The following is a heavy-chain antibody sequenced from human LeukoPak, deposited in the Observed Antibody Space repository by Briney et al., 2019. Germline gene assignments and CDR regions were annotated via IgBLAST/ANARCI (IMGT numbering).Heavy chain of an antibody. CDR1: GFTFDDYG. CDR3: AKDRYSGGYTPTFFDY. V-gene: IGHV3-20*04. Sequence: PGGSLRLSCAASGFTFDDYGMSWVRQAPGKGLEWVSGINWNGGSTGYADSVKGRFTISRDNSKNTLYLQMNSLRAEDTAVYYCAKDRYSGGYTPTFFDYWGQGTLVTVSS. CDR2: INWNGGST. D-gene: IGHD1-26*01. J-gene: IGHJ4*02.